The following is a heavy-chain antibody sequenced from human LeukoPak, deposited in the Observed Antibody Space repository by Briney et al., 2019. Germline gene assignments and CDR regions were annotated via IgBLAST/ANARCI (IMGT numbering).Heavy chain of an antibody. CDR2: IKSKADGGTT. V-gene: IGHV3-15*07. CDR1: GFIFSNAW. CDR3: ITEGDYGGLDY. Sequence: GGSLRLSCAASGFIFSNAWMNWVRQAPGKGLEWVGRIKSKADGGTTDYAAPVKGRFTISRNDSKNTLYLQMNSLKTEDTAVYYCITEGDYGGLDYWGQGTLVTVSS. J-gene: IGHJ4*02. D-gene: IGHD4-23*01.